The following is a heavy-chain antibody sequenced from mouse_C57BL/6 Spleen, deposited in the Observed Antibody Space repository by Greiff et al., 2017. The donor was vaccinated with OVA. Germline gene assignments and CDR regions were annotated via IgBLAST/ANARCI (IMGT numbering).Heavy chain of an antibody. Sequence: EVHLVESGPELVKPGASVKIPCKASGYTFTDYNMDWVKQSHGKSLEWIGDINPNNGGTIYNQKFKGKATLTVDKSSSTAYMELRSLTSEDTAVYYCATRPRLYAMDYWGQGTSVTVSS. D-gene: IGHD1-2*01. V-gene: IGHV1-18*01. J-gene: IGHJ4*01. CDR3: ATRPRLYAMDY. CDR1: GYTFTDYN. CDR2: INPNNGGT.